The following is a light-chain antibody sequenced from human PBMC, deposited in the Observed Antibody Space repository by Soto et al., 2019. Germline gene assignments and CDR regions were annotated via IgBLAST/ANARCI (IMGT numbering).Light chain of an antibody. CDR2: KVS. J-gene: IGKJ2*01. V-gene: IGKV2-30*01. CDR3: MQGTHWPLYT. CDR1: QSLTYSDGNTY. Sequence: DVAMTQSPLSLPVTLGQPAPISCRSRQSLTYSDGNTYLNWFHLRPGQSPRRLIYKVSNRDSGVPDRFSGSGSGTDFTLKISRVEAEDVAVYYCMQGTHWPLYTFGQGTKLEIK.